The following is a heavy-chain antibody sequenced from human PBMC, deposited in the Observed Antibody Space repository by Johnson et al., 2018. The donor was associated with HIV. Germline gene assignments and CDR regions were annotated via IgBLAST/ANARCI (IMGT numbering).Heavy chain of an antibody. CDR1: GFTFSSYA. J-gene: IGHJ3*02. V-gene: IGHV3-30*04. Sequence: LVESGGGVVQPGRSLRLSCAASGFTFSSYAMHWVRQAPGKGLEWVAAISYDGSNKYYADSVKGRFTISRDNSKNTLYLQMNSLRAEDTAVYYCARDDGGGGDAFDIWGQGTMVTVSS. D-gene: IGHD2-15*01. CDR3: ARDDGGGGDAFDI. CDR2: ISYDGSNK.